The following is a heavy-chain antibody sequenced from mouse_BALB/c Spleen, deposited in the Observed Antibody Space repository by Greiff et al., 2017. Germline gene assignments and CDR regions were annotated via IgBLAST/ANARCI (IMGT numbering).Heavy chain of an antibody. V-gene: IGHV1S135*01. Sequence: VQLQQSGPELVKPGASVKVSCKASGYAFTSYNMYWVKQSHGKSLEWIGYIDPYNGGTSYNQKFKGKATLTVDKSSSTAYMHLNSLTSEDSAVYYCARPPDYYGSSYGFAYWGQGTLVTVSA. CDR2: IDPYNGGT. D-gene: IGHD1-1*01. J-gene: IGHJ3*01. CDR1: GYAFTSYN. CDR3: ARPPDYYGSSYGFAY.